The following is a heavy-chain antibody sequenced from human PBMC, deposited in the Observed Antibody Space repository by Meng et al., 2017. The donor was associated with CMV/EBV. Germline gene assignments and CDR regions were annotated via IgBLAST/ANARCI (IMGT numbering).Heavy chain of an antibody. V-gene: IGHV4-39*01. D-gene: IGHD6-19*01. CDR1: GGSISSSSHY. CDR3: ARLATIAVAGTSYYYYYSMDV. Sequence: SETLSLTCTVSGGSISSSSHYWGWIRQPPGKGLEWIGSIYYSGSTYYNPSLKSRVTISVDTSKNQFSLKLSSVTAADTAVYYCARLATIAVAGTSYYYYYSMDVWGQGTTVTVSS. J-gene: IGHJ6*02. CDR2: IYYSGST.